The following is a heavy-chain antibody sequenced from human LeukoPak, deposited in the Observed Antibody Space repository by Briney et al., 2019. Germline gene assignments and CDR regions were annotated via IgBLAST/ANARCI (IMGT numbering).Heavy chain of an antibody. CDR3: AKKPLLWIGDSI. D-gene: IGHD3-10*01. CDR2: ISGSGGST. Sequence: SGGSLRLSCAASGFTFSTSAMSWVRQAPGKGLEWDSGISGSGGSTYYADAVKGRLTISRDNSKNTLYLQMSSLRVEDTAVYYCAKKPLLWIGDSIWGQGTMVTVSS. CDR1: GFTFSTSA. J-gene: IGHJ3*02. V-gene: IGHV3-23*01.